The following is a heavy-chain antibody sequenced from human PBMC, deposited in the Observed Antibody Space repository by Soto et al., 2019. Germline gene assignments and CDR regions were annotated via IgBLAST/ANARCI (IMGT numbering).Heavy chain of an antibody. V-gene: IGHV1-46*01. D-gene: IGHD2-21*02. J-gene: IGHJ4*02. Sequence: QVQLVQSGAEVKKPGASVKVSCKASGDTFTDYYIHWVRQAPGQGLEWMGTVNPSGGHTTYAQHVLGRMTMTGDTSTSTLYMELTSLTSEDTAVYYCARGGHVVVVTAALDFWGQGTLVTVSS. CDR3: ARGGHVVVVTAALDF. CDR1: GDTFTDYY. CDR2: VNPSGGHT.